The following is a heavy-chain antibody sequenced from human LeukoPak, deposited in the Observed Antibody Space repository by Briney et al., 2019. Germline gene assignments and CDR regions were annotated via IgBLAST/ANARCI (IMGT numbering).Heavy chain of an antibody. CDR2: IRYDGSNK. Sequence: GGSLRLSCAASGFTFSSYGMHWVRQAPGKGLEWVAFIRYDGSNKYYADSVKGRFTISRDNSKNTLYLQMNSLRAEDTAVYYCARGRDNWNYEIDYWGQGTLVTVSS. J-gene: IGHJ4*02. D-gene: IGHD1-7*01. CDR3: ARGRDNWNYEIDY. CDR1: GFTFSSYG. V-gene: IGHV3-30*02.